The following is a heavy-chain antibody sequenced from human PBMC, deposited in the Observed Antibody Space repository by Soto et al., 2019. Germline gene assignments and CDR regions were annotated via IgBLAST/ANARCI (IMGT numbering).Heavy chain of an antibody. D-gene: IGHD2-15*01. CDR1: GFTFSSYG. Sequence: GGSLRLSCAASGFTFSSYGMHWVRQAPGKGLEWVSVISYNSSNIYYADSVKGRFTISRDNAKNSLYLQMNSLRAEDTAVYYCARDDCSGGSCYSFYYYYGMDVWGQGTTVTVSS. CDR3: ARDDCSGGSCYSFYYYYGMDV. J-gene: IGHJ6*02. V-gene: IGHV3-21*01. CDR2: ISYNSSNI.